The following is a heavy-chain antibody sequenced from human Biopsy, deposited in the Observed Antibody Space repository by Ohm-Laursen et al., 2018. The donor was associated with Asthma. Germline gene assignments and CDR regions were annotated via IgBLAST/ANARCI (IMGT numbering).Heavy chain of an antibody. V-gene: IGHV4-39*01. CDR2: IYYSGTT. Sequence: SQTLSLTCSLSSGSGGYMRSGNYYWGWIRQPPGKGLEWIGSIYYSGTTYYKPSLESRVTVSANTTKNQFSLKRTCATAADTAVYYCVRGSSSWHHGPFHYYYGLDVWGQGTTATVSS. J-gene: IGHJ6*02. D-gene: IGHD6-13*01. CDR3: VRGSSSWHHGPFHYYYGLDV. CDR1: SGSGGYMRSGNYY.